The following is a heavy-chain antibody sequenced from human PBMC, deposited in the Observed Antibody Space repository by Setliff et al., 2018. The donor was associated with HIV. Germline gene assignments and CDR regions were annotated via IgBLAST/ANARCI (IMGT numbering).Heavy chain of an antibody. Sequence: SETLSLTCSVSGGSINSYYWSWIRQPPGKGLEWIGYIYTSGSTKYNPFLRGRVTISVDPSKNQFSLRLSSVTAADTALYYCARHSDFWSEDAFDIWGQGTMVTV. V-gene: IGHV4-4*09. J-gene: IGHJ3*02. CDR3: ARHSDFWSEDAFDI. CDR1: GGSINSYY. CDR2: IYTSGST. D-gene: IGHD3-3*01.